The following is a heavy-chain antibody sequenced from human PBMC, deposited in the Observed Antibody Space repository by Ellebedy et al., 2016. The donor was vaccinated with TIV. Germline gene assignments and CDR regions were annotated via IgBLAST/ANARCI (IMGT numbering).Heavy chain of an antibody. Sequence: GESLKISCAASGFSFSDFGMHWVRQAQGKGLECVALISHDGNNIDYVDSVKGRFTISRDNSKNTLFLQMNSLRTDDTAIYYCAKGYYDSGAWGQGTLVTVSS. CDR2: ISHDGNNI. CDR1: GFSFSDFG. V-gene: IGHV3-30*18. D-gene: IGHD3-22*01. CDR3: AKGYYDSGA. J-gene: IGHJ1*01.